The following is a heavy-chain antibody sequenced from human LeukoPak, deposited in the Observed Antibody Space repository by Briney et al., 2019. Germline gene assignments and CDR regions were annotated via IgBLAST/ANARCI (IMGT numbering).Heavy chain of an antibody. J-gene: IGHJ6*02. CDR1: GGSISSSNW. Sequence: SETLSLTCAVSGGSISSSNWWSWVRQPPGKGLEWIGEIYHSGSTNYNPSLKSRVTISVDKSKNQFSLKLSSVTAADTAVYYCARTPIRYCSGGSCYWYGMDVWGQGTTVTVSS. CDR2: IYHSGST. D-gene: IGHD2-15*01. V-gene: IGHV4-4*02. CDR3: ARTPIRYCSGGSCYWYGMDV.